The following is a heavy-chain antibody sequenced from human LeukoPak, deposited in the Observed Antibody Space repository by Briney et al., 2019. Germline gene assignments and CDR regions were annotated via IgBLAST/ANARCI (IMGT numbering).Heavy chain of an antibody. CDR3: AKKYSTGLDP. CDR2: INGSGGST. CDR1: GFSFRSHG. V-gene: IGHV3-23*01. Sequence: GGSLRLSCAASGFSFRSHGMSWVRQAPGKGLEWVSDINGSGGSTYYADSVKGRFTISRDNSKNTLYLQMNSLRAEDTAVYFCAKKYSTGLDPWGQGTLVTVSS. J-gene: IGHJ5*02. D-gene: IGHD1-26*01.